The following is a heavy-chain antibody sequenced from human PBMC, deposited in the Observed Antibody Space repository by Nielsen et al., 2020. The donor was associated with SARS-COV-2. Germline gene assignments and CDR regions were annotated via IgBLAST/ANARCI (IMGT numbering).Heavy chain of an antibody. V-gene: IGHV5-10-1*04. CDR2: IDPSDSYT. D-gene: IGHD1-26*01. CDR1: GYSFTSYW. J-gene: IGHJ5*02. Sequence: KVSCKGSGYSFTSYWISWVRQMPGKGLEWMGRIDPSDSYTNYSPSFQGQVTISADKSISTAYLQWSSLKASDTAMYYCARWVSGSYYWFDPWGQGTLFTVSS. CDR3: ARWVSGSYYWFDP.